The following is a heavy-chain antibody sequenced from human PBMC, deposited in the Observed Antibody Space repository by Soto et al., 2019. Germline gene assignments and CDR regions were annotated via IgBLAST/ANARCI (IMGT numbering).Heavy chain of an antibody. D-gene: IGHD3-9*01. CDR1: GYTFSSYG. CDR3: ARGPNYDILTGNYDGMDV. Sequence: QVQLVQSGAEVKKPGASVKVSCKASGYTFSSYGISWVRQAPGQGLEWMGWISAYNGNTNYAQKLQGRVTMTTDTSTSTAYMELRSLRSDDTAVSYCARGPNYDILTGNYDGMDVWGQGTTVTVSS. V-gene: IGHV1-18*01. J-gene: IGHJ6*02. CDR2: ISAYNGNT.